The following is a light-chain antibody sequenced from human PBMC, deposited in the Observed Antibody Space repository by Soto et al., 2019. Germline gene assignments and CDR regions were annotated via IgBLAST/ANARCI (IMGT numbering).Light chain of an antibody. V-gene: IGKV3D-20*01. Sequence: EIVLTQSPATLSLSPGDRATLSCGASQSVSSRYLAWYQQNTGLAPRLLIYDASTSATGIPDRFSGSGSGTDCTLTISRLGPEHFAMYYCQQYGNLPPGTFGQGTKLQIK. J-gene: IGKJ2*02. CDR2: DAS. CDR3: QQYGNLPPGT. CDR1: QSVSSRY.